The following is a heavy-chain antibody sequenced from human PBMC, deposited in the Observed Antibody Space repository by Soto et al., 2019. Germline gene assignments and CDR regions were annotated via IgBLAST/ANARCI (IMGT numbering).Heavy chain of an antibody. CDR3: ARSDGRY. CDR1: GGSISSGDYY. J-gene: IGHJ4*02. CDR2: IYYSRST. Sequence: SETLSLTCTVSGGSISSGDYYWSWIRQPPGKGLEWIGYIYYSRSTNYNPSLKSRVTISVDTSKNQFSLKLSSVTAADTAVYYCARSDGRYWGQGTLVTVSS. V-gene: IGHV4-61*08.